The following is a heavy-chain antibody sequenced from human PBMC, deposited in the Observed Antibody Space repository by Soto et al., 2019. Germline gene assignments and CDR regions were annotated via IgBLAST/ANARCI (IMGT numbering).Heavy chain of an antibody. Sequence: QVQLVQSGAEVKRPGASVKVSCKASGYTLSSYDINWVRQATGQGLEWMGWMNPSNGDTGSAQKFQGRLTMNRKTSISTAYMELTSLRSDDTAVYYCARAAPSGYVVDIWGQGTLVTVSS. V-gene: IGHV1-8*01. D-gene: IGHD3-22*01. J-gene: IGHJ4*02. CDR2: MNPSNGDT. CDR1: GYTLSSYD. CDR3: ARAAPSGYVVDI.